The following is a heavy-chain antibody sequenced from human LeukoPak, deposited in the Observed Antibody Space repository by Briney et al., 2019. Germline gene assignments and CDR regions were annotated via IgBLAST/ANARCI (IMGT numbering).Heavy chain of an antibody. D-gene: IGHD3-3*01. V-gene: IGHV3-33*08. Sequence: GGSLRLSCAASGFTFSSYGMHWVRQAPGKGLEWVAVIWYDGSNKYYADSVKGRFTISRDSSKNTLYLQMNSLRAEDTAVYYCAREGPNSAPYYDFWSGYYIAYYFDYWGQGTLVTVSP. CDR2: IWYDGSNK. CDR1: GFTFSSYG. J-gene: IGHJ4*02. CDR3: AREGPNSAPYYDFWSGYYIAYYFDY.